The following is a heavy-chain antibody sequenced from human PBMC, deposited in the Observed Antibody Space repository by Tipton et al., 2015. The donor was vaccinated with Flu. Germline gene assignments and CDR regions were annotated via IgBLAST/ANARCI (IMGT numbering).Heavy chain of an antibody. CDR3: ARMGYCGGGSCYWDY. CDR1: GGSVSSGSYY. V-gene: IGHV4-61*01. Sequence: GLVKPSETLSLTCTVSGGSVSSGSYYWSWIRQPPGKGLEWIGYIYYTGSTKYSPSLKSRVTMSVDMSKNQFSLKLSPVTAADTAVYYCARMGYCGGGSCYWDYWGQGTLVTVSS. J-gene: IGHJ4*02. CDR2: IYYTGST. D-gene: IGHD2-15*01.